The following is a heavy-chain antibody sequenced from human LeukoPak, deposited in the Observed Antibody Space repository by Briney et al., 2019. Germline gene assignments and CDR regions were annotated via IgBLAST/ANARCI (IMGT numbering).Heavy chain of an antibody. CDR2: ITGSTGHT. CDR1: GFTFSIYA. Sequence: GGSLRLSCVASGFTFSIYAMSWVRQARGKGLEWVSAITGSTGHTYYADSVEGRFTISRDNSKNTLYLHINSLRAEDTAVYYCAKEWYSSGYHGFDYWGQGTLVTVSS. V-gene: IGHV3-23*01. CDR3: AKEWYSSGYHGFDY. D-gene: IGHD3-22*01. J-gene: IGHJ4*02.